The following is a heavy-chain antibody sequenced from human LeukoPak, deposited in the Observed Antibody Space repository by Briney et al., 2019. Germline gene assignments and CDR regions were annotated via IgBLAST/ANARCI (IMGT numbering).Heavy chain of an antibody. V-gene: IGHV3-7*01. CDR1: GFTFSSYW. Sequence: TGGSLRLSCAASGFTFSSYWMSWVRQAPGKGLEWVANIKQDGQEKYYVDSVKGRFTISRDSAKNSLYLQMNSLRDEDTAVYYCARDFIRLSFDYWGQGILVTVSS. J-gene: IGHJ4*02. CDR3: ARDFIRLSFDY. CDR2: IKQDGQEK. D-gene: IGHD3-16*01.